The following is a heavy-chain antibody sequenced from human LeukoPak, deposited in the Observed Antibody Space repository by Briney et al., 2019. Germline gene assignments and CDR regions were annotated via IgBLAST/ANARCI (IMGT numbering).Heavy chain of an antibody. D-gene: IGHD5-24*01. Sequence: GRSLTLSCAASGFTFSSFGMHWVRQAPGKGLEWVAVIWYDASDRYYADSVKGRFTISRDNSKNTLFLQMNSLRDDDTAVYYCVRGVGVSRFNYFDPWGQGTLVTVS. CDR3: VRGVGVSRFNYFDP. CDR1: GFTFSSFG. CDR2: IWYDASDR. J-gene: IGHJ5*02. V-gene: IGHV3-33*01.